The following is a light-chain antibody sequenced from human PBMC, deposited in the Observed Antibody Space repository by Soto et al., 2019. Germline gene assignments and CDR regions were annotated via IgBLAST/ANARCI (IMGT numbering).Light chain of an antibody. V-gene: IGKV1-9*01. CDR3: QQFNSYPLT. CDR2: AAS. J-gene: IGKJ4*01. Sequence: DIHLTQSPSFLSASVGDRVTITGRASQGIASSLAWYQQKAGKAPKLLIYAASTLESGVPSRFSGSGSGTEFTLTISSLQPEDFAIYYCQQFNSYPLTFGGGTKVEIK. CDR1: QGIASS.